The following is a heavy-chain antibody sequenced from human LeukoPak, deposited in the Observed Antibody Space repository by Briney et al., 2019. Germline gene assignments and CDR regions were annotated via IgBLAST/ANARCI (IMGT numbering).Heavy chain of an antibody. CDR3: SYDSSGPFDY. V-gene: IGHV3-66*02. D-gene: IGHD3-22*01. J-gene: IGHJ4*02. Sequence: GGSLRLSCAASGFTVSSNYMSWVRQAPGKGLEWVSVIYSGGSTYYADSVKGRFTIFRDNSKNTLYLQMNSLRAEDTAVYYCSYDSSGPFDYWGQGTLVTVSS. CDR1: GFTVSSNY. CDR2: IYSGGST.